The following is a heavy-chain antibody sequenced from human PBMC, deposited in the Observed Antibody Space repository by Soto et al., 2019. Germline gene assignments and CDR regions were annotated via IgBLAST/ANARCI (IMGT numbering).Heavy chain of an antibody. CDR1: GFTFSTYT. V-gene: IGHV3-21*01. Sequence: EVQLVESGGGLVKPGGSLRLSCAAYGFTFSTYTLNWVRQAPGKGLEWVSSISSGSSYIYYAGSVKGRFTISRDNAKNSLYLQMNSLRAEDTAVYYCARGVYYFDYWGQGTLVTVSS. CDR2: ISSGSSYI. J-gene: IGHJ4*02. CDR3: ARGVYYFDY.